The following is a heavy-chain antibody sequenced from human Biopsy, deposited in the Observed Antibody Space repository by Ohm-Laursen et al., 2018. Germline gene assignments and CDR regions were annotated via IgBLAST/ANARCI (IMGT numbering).Heavy chain of an antibody. CDR2: FAPESGKI. CDR1: RCTPTDIS. D-gene: IGHD1-1*01. V-gene: IGHV1-24*01. CDR3: AADINAWNVNY. J-gene: IGHJ4*02. Sequence: ASARASCKVSRCTPTDISTHWVRQAPGQGLEWMGGFAPESGKIVYSQKFQGRVTMTDDTSTGTAYMEVWRLRSDDTAVYYCAADINAWNVNYWGRGTQVTVSS.